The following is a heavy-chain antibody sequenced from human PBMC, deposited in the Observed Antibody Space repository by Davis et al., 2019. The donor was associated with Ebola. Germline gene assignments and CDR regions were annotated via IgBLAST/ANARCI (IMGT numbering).Heavy chain of an antibody. D-gene: IGHD5-24*01. CDR3: ARGRGEMATVSLDY. J-gene: IGHJ4*02. CDR1: GFTFSDYY. V-gene: IGHV3-66*01. Sequence: GESLNIPFASSGFTFSDYYMSWIRQAPGKGLEWVSVIYGGGSTYYADFVKGRFTISRDNSKNTLYLQMNSLRAEDTAVYYCARGRGEMATVSLDYWGQGTLVTVSS. CDR2: IYGGGST.